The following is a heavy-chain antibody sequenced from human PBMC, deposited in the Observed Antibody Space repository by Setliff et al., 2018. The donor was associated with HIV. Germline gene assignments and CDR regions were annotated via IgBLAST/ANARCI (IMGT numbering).Heavy chain of an antibody. V-gene: IGHV4-39*01. Sequence: SETLSLTCTVSGGSISSSSYYWGWIRQPPGEGLEWIGSIYYSGSTYYNLSLKSRVTISVDTSKNQFSLKLSSVTAADTSVYYCARHAIVDTAGRGFDYWGQGTLVTSPQ. D-gene: IGHD5-18*01. CDR2: IYYSGST. CDR1: GGSISSSSYY. CDR3: ARHAIVDTAGRGFDY. J-gene: IGHJ4*02.